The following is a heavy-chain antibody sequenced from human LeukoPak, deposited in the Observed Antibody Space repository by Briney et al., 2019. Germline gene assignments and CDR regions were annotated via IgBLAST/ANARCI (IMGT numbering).Heavy chain of an antibody. D-gene: IGHD3-3*01. CDR2: MNPNSGNT. CDR3: ARGATWDFWSGYYRVPYYYYYGMDV. V-gene: IGHV1-8*01. Sequence: GASVKVSCKASGYTFTSYDINWVRQATGQGLEWMGWMNPNSGNTGYAQKFQGRVTMTRNTSISTAYMELSSLRSEDTAVYYCARGATWDFWSGYYRVPYYYYYGMDVWGQGTTVTVSS. J-gene: IGHJ6*02. CDR1: GYTFTSYD.